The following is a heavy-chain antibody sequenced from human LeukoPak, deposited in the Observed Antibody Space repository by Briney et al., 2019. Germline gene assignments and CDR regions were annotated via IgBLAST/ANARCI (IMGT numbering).Heavy chain of an antibody. Sequence: ASVKVSYKASGYTFTGYYMHWVRQAPGQGLEWMGWINPNSGGTNYAQKFQGRVTMTRDTSISTAYMELSRLRSDDTAVYYCARRGSGYYSIDYWGQGTLVTVSS. CDR3: ARRGSGYYSIDY. CDR1: GYTFTGYY. D-gene: IGHD3-3*01. CDR2: INPNSGGT. V-gene: IGHV1-2*02. J-gene: IGHJ4*02.